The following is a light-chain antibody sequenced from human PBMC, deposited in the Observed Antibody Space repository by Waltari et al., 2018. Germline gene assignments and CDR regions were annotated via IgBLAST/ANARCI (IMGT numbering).Light chain of an antibody. V-gene: IGKV3-20*01. CDR3: QQYDISPLT. J-gene: IGKJ4*01. Sequence: EIVLTQSPGTLTLSPGERATLSCGASQTVRTTYRAWYQQKPGQAPTLLIYGASSRPTGIPDRFSGSGSGTDFSLTISSLEPEDFAVYYCQQYDISPLTFGGGTKVEIK. CDR1: QTVRTTY. CDR2: GAS.